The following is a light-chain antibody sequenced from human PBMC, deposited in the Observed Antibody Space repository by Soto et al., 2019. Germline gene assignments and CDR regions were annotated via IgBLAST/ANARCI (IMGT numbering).Light chain of an antibody. Sequence: EIVLTQSPATLSLSPGERATLSCRASQSISTHLAWYQQNPGQAPRLVLYDASNRATGIPARFSGSLSGTDFTLTISSLEPDDFALSYCQQRVNWPLTFGGGTKVEIK. J-gene: IGKJ4*01. CDR2: DAS. CDR3: QQRVNWPLT. V-gene: IGKV3-11*01. CDR1: QSISTH.